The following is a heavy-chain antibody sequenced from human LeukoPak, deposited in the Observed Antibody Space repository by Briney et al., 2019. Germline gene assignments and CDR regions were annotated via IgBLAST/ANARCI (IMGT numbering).Heavy chain of an antibody. CDR1: GFTFSSYA. Sequence: GGSLRLSCAASGFTFSSYAMSWVRQAPGKGLEWLAVMSYEGDYKYYADSVKGRFTISRDNSQNTVFLQLNSLRAEDTAVYYCASYYYYDSSGYPRPFDYWGQGTLVTVSS. D-gene: IGHD3-22*01. CDR2: MSYEGDYK. CDR3: ASYYYYDSSGYPRPFDY. J-gene: IGHJ4*02. V-gene: IGHV3-30*03.